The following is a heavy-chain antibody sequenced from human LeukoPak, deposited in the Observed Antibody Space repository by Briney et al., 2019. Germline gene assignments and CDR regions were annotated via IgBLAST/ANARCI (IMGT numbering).Heavy chain of an antibody. J-gene: IGHJ5*02. D-gene: IGHD6-13*01. V-gene: IGHV4-59*12. CDR1: GGSISSYY. CDR3: ARGKVDSGSWYLVDP. CDR2: IYYSGST. Sequence: SETLSLTCSVSGGSISSYYWNWIRQPPGKGLDWIGYIYYSGSTNYNPSLRSRVTISLDKSKNQVSLKLSSVTAADTAVYYCARGKVDSGSWYLVDPWGQGALVTVSS.